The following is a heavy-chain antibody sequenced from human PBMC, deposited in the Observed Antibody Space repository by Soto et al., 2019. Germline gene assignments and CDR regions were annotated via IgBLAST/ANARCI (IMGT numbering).Heavy chain of an antibody. CDR2: ISSSSSYI. Sequence: LRLSCAASGFTFSSYSMNWVRQAPGKGLEWVSSISSSSSYIYYADSVKGRFTISRDNAKNSLYLQMNSLRAEDTAVYYCASQRYCSSTSCYRVMDVWGQGTTVTVSS. J-gene: IGHJ6*02. V-gene: IGHV3-21*01. CDR3: ASQRYCSSTSCYRVMDV. D-gene: IGHD2-2*01. CDR1: GFTFSSYS.